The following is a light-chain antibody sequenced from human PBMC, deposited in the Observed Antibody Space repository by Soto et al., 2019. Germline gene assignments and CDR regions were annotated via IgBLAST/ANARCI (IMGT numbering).Light chain of an antibody. J-gene: IGKJ1*01. Sequence: DIQMTQSPSTLSGSVGDRVTITCRASQTISSWLAWYQQKPGKAPKLLIYHASTLESGVPSRISGSGSGTEFTLTISRLQSEDFAVYYCQQYNSWPRSFGQGTKVDIK. CDR1: QTISSW. CDR3: QQYNSWPRS. V-gene: IGKV1-5*01. CDR2: HAS.